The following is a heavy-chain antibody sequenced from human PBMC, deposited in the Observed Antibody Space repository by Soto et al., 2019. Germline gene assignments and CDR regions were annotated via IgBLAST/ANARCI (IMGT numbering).Heavy chain of an antibody. CDR2: ISSSSSTI. D-gene: IGHD6-6*01. V-gene: IGHV3-48*02. CDR3: ARKYSSSSDFVPEHYYYTVMAV. J-gene: IGHJ6*03. CDR1: R. Sequence: RMDGFRKTPGEGLEWVSYISSSSSTIYYADSVKGRFTISPDNAKNSLYLQMNSLRDEDTAVYYCARKYSSSSDFVPEHYYYTVMAVRGKRST.